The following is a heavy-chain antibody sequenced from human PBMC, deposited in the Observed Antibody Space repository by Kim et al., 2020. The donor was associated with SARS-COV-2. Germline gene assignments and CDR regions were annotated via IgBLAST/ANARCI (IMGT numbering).Heavy chain of an antibody. J-gene: IGHJ4*02. V-gene: IGHV5-51*01. Sequence: KYSPSFQGQVTISADKSISTAYLQWSSLKASDTAMYYCARRSDSSGYFGYWGQGTLVTVSS. CDR3: ARRSDSSGYFGY. D-gene: IGHD3-22*01.